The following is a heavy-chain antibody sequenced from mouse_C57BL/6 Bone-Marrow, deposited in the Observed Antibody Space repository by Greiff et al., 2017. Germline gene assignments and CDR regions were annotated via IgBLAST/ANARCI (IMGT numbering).Heavy chain of an antibody. J-gene: IGHJ3*01. Sequence: EVQVVEPGPELVKPGASVKISCKASGYSFTDYNMNWVKQSNGKSLEWIGVINPNYGTTSYNQKFKGKATLTVDQSSSTAYMQLNSLTSEDSAVYYWARSYYTGSWFAYWGQGTLVTVSA. CDR1: GYSFTDYN. CDR3: ARSYYTGSWFAY. D-gene: IGHD2-12*01. V-gene: IGHV1-39*01. CDR2: INPNYGTT.